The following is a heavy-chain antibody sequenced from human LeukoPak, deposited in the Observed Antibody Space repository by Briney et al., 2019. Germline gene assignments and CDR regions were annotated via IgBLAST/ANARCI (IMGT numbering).Heavy chain of an antibody. D-gene: IGHD2-2*03. V-gene: IGHV3-23*01. J-gene: IGHJ3*02. CDR2: INRSGRT. Sequence: GGSLRLSCAASGFTFSSYSMNWVRQAPGKGLEWVSGINRSGRTYYTDSVKGRFTISRDNSKNTLYLQMNSLRAEDTAVYYCAKGGYFAFETWGQGTMVAVSS. CDR1: GFTFSSYS. CDR3: AKGGYFAFET.